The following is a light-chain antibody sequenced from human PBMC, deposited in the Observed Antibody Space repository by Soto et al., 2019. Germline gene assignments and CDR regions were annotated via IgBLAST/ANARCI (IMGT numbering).Light chain of an antibody. J-gene: IGKJ2*01. CDR2: GAS. V-gene: IGKV3-15*01. Sequence: EIVMTQSPATLSVSPGETATLSCRASQSVSSNLAWYQQKPGQAPRLLIYGASTRATAIPARFSGSGSGTEFTLTISSLQSEDFAVYYCQQYNEWPPYTFGQGTNLEIK. CDR1: QSVSSN. CDR3: QQYNEWPPYT.